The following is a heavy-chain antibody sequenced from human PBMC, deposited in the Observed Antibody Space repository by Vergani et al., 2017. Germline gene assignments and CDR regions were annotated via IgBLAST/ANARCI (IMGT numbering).Heavy chain of an antibody. CDR3: ARGIEYYYDSSGYVLVL. V-gene: IGHV1-46*01. D-gene: IGHD3-22*01. Sequence: QVQLVQSGAEVKKPGASVKVSCKASGYTFTSYYMHWVRQAPGQGLEWMGIINPSGGSTSYAQKFQGRVTMTRDTSTSTVYMELSSLRSEDTAVYYCARGIEYYYDSSGYVLVLWGQGTLVTVSS. CDR1: GYTFTSYY. J-gene: IGHJ4*02. CDR2: INPSGGST.